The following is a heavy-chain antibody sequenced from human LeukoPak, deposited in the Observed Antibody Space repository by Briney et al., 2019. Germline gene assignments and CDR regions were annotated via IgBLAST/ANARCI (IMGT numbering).Heavy chain of an antibody. J-gene: IGHJ3*02. CDR3: AGDCSGGSCYHAFDI. CDR2: ISSSSSYI. V-gene: IGHV3-21*01. D-gene: IGHD2-15*01. Sequence: PGGSLRLSCAASGFTFSSYSMNWVRQAPGKGLEWVSSISSSSSYIYYADSVKGRFTISRDNAKNSLYLQMNSLRAEDTAVYYCAGDCSGGSCYHAFDIWGQGTMVTVSS. CDR1: GFTFSSYS.